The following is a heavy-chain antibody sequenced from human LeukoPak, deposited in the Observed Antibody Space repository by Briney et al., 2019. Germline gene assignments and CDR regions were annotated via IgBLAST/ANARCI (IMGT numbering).Heavy chain of an antibody. CDR1: GYTFTGQD. Sequence: ASVKVSCKASGYTFTGQDIHWVRQAPGQGLEWMGWINPNTGGTNYEQKFQGRVTMTRDTSISTAYMELRSLRSADTAVYYCASYPRYSSSPPSDYWGQGTLVTVSP. CDR3: ASYPRYSSSPPSDY. J-gene: IGHJ4*02. V-gene: IGHV1-2*02. D-gene: IGHD6-19*01. CDR2: INPNTGGT.